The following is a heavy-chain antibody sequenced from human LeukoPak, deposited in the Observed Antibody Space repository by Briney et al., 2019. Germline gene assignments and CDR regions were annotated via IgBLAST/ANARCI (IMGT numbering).Heavy chain of an antibody. V-gene: IGHV4-39*01. D-gene: IGHD3-10*01. J-gene: IGHJ5*02. CDR2: IYYSGST. Sequence: PSETLSLTCTVSGGSISSSSYYWGWIRQPPGKGLEWIGSIYYSGSTNYNPSLKSRVTISVDTSKNQFSLKLSSVTAADTAVYYCARHSSVLLWFGEPWDWFDPWGQGTLVTVSS. CDR1: GGSISSSSYY. CDR3: ARHSSVLLWFGEPWDWFDP.